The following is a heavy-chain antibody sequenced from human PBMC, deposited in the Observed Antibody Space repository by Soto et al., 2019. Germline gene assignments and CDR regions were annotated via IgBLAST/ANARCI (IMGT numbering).Heavy chain of an antibody. Sequence: SETLSLTCTLSGGTISNYYSSCIRQPPGRGLEWIGHIFYSGSTNYNPALKSRVTISVDTSKSQFSLKLSSVTAADTAVYYCAKDSGYNYGYFRWFDPWGQGTLVS. CDR1: GGTISNYY. D-gene: IGHD5-18*01. CDR3: AKDSGYNYGYFRWFDP. CDR2: IFYSGST. J-gene: IGHJ5*02. V-gene: IGHV4-59*01.